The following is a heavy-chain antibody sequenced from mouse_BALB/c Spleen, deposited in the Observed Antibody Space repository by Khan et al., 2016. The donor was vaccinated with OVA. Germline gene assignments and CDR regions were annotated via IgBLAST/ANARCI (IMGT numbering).Heavy chain of an antibody. CDR3: ARQLYGAIDH. V-gene: IGHV5-12*02. CDR2: ISNGGGST. Sequence: EVELVEPGGGLVQPGGSLKLSCATSGFTFSDYYMYWVRQTPEKRLEWVAYISNGGGSTHYPDTVKGRFTISRHIAKHTLYLQMSRLKSEDTAMYYCARQLYGAIDHWGQGTSVTVSS. CDR1: GFTFSDYY. D-gene: IGHD2-12*01. J-gene: IGHJ4*01.